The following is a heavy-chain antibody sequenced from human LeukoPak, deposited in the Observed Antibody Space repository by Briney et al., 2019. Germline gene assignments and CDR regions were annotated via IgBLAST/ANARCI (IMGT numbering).Heavy chain of an antibody. CDR1: GFTFSSYG. J-gene: IGHJ4*02. Sequence: PGGSLRLSCEASGFTFSSYGMHWVRQAPGKGLEWVAVISYDGSNKYYADSVKGRFTISRDNSKNTLYLQMNSLRAEDTAVYYCAILARDAFVTGATTYYFDYWGQGTLVTVSS. CDR3: AILARDAFVTGATTYYFDY. D-gene: IGHD1-26*01. CDR2: ISYDGSNK. V-gene: IGHV3-30*03.